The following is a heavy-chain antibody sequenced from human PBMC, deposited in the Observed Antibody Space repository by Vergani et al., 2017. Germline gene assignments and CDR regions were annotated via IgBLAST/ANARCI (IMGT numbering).Heavy chain of an antibody. D-gene: IGHD2-2*01. V-gene: IGHV4-31*03. CDR2: TYYSGIT. CDR1: GGSISSGGYY. Sequence: QVQLQESGPGLVKPSQTLSLTCTVSGGSISSGGYYWSWIRQHPGKGLEWIGYTYYSGITYYNPSLKSRVTISVDTSKNQFSLKLSSVTAADTAVYYCASPAPVPAASLPSGAFDIWGQGTMVTVSS. CDR3: ASPAPVPAASLPSGAFDI. J-gene: IGHJ3*02.